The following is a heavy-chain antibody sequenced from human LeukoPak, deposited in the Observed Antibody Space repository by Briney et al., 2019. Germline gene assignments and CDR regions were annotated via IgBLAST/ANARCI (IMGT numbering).Heavy chain of an antibody. D-gene: IGHD3-10*01. V-gene: IGHV3-48*04. CDR2: ISSSSSTI. Sequence: GGSLRLSCAASGFTFSSYAMNWVRQAPGKGLEWVSYISSSSSTIYYADSVRGRFTISRDNAKNSLYLQMDSLRSEDTAVYYCATSGLWFGGRDYFDYWGQGTLVTVSS. J-gene: IGHJ4*02. CDR3: ATSGLWFGGRDYFDY. CDR1: GFTFSSYA.